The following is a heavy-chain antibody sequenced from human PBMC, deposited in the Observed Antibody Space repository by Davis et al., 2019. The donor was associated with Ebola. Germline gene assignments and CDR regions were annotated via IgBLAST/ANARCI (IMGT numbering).Heavy chain of an antibody. V-gene: IGHV3-7*01. J-gene: IGHJ4*02. CDR2: IKQDGSEK. CDR1: GFTFSSYW. CDR3: ARLRYSDY. Sequence: GESLKISCEASGFTFSSYWMSWVRQAPGKGLEWVANIKQDGSEKYYVDSVKGRFTISRDNAKNSLYLQMNSLRAEDTAVYYCARLRYSDYWGQGTLVTVSS. D-gene: IGHD3-9*01.